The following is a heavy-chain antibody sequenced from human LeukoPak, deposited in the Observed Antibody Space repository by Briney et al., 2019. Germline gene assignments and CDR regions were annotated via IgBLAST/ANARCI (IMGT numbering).Heavy chain of an antibody. Sequence: GGSLRLSCAASGFTFSSYAMSWVRQAPGKGLEWTSYITTTSSTVYYADSVKGRFTISRDNAKNSMYLQMNSLRAEDTAVYYCARVGDFWSGYRRSYYFYMDVWGKGTTVTVSS. CDR1: GFTFSSYA. D-gene: IGHD3-3*01. CDR2: ITTTSSTV. V-gene: IGHV3-48*01. J-gene: IGHJ6*03. CDR3: ARVGDFWSGYRRSYYFYMDV.